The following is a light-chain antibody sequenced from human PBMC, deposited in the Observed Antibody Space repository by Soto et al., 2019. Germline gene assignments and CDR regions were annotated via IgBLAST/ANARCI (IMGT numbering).Light chain of an antibody. J-gene: IGKJ1*01. V-gene: IGKV1-5*03. CDR2: KAS. CDR1: QTISSW. Sequence: DIQMTQSPSTLSGSVGDRVTITCRASQTISSWLAWYQQKPGKAPKLLIYKASTLKSGVPSRFSGSGSGTEFTLTISSLPPGDFATYYCQHYNSYSEAFGQGTKVDIK. CDR3: QHYNSYSEA.